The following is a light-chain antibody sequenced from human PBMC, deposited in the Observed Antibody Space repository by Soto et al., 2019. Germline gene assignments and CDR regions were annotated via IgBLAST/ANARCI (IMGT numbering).Light chain of an antibody. Sequence: EIVLTQSPGTLSLSPGERATLSCRASQSVSSSYLVWYQQKPGQAPRLLIFDASNRATGIPDRFSGSRSRTDFTITVSRLEPEDFAVYYCQQYGSSPLTFGGGTKVEIK. J-gene: IGKJ4*01. V-gene: IGKV3-20*01. CDR3: QQYGSSPLT. CDR1: QSVSSSY. CDR2: DAS.